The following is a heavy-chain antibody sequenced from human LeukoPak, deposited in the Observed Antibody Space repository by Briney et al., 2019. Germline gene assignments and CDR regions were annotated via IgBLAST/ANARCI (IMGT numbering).Heavy chain of an antibody. CDR2: INHSGST. CDR1: GGSFSGYY. V-gene: IGHV4-34*01. J-gene: IGHJ5*02. CDR3: ARGAADWNYSNWFDP. D-gene: IGHD1-7*01. Sequence: PSETLSLTCAVYGGSFSGYYWSWIRQPPGKGLEWIGEINHSGSTNYNPSLKSRVTISVDTSKNQFSLKLSSVTAADTAVYYCARGAADWNYSNWFDPWGQGTLVTVSS.